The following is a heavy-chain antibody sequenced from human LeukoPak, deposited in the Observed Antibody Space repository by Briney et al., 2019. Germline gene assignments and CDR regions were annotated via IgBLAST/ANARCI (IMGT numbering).Heavy chain of an antibody. J-gene: IGHJ4*02. Sequence: GGSLRLSCVASGFTFSSHEMNWVRQTPGKGLEWVSYISSSGTIMYYADSVKGRFTISRDSAKNSLYLQMNSLRVEDTALYYCARGAVAGTPPGDYWGQGTLVTVSS. CDR2: ISSSGTIM. D-gene: IGHD6-19*01. V-gene: IGHV3-48*03. CDR1: GFTFSSHE. CDR3: ARGAVAGTPPGDY.